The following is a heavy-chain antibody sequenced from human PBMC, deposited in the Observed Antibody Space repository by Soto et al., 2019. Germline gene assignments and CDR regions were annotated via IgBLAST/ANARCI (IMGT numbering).Heavy chain of an antibody. CDR3: ATQAPGIAAAGTKPYFDY. D-gene: IGHD6-13*01. J-gene: IGHJ4*02. CDR2: IYYSGST. Sequence: PSETLSLTCTVSGGSIGRGGYYWSWIRQHPGKGLEWIGYIYYSGSTYYNPSLKSRVTISVDTSKNQFSLKLSSVTAADTAVYYCATQAPGIAAAGTKPYFDYWGQGTLVTVS. CDR1: GGSIGRGGYY. V-gene: IGHV4-31*03.